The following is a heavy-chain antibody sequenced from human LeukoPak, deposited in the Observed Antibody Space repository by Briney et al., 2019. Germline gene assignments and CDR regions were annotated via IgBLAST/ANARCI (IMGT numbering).Heavy chain of an antibody. CDR3: TGRFDY. CDR1: GFTISRNY. D-gene: IGHD1-14*01. Sequence: GGSLRLSCAVSGFTISRNYMNWVRQAPGKGLEWVSVIYSGGSPFYADSVKGRFTISRDNSKNTLYLQMNSLRPDDTAVYYCTGRFDYWGQGTLVTVSS. V-gene: IGHV3-53*01. J-gene: IGHJ4*02. CDR2: IYSGGSP.